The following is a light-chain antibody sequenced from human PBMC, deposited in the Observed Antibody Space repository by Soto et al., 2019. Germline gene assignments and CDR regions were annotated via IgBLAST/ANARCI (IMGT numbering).Light chain of an antibody. CDR1: QSIGSW. J-gene: IGKJ3*01. CDR3: QQYNDSPFT. Sequence: DIPMTQSPSTLSASVGDRVTITCRASQSIGSWLAWYLQKPGKAPKLLIYYVSGLQSGVPSRFSGSGSGTEFTLTISSLQPDDFATYYCQQYNDSPFTFGPGTKVDIK. CDR2: YVS. V-gene: IGKV1-5*01.